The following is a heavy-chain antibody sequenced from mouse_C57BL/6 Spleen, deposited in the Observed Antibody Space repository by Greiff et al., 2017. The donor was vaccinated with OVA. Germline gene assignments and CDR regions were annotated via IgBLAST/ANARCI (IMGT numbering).Heavy chain of an antibody. V-gene: IGHV1-61*01. J-gene: IGHJ3*01. CDR1: GYTFTSYW. CDR3: ARKGSSGPFAY. CDR2: IYPSDSET. Sequence: QVQLQQPGAELVRPGSSVKLSCKASGYTFTSYWMDWVKQRPGQGLEWIGNIYPSDSETHYNQKFKDKATLTVDKSSSTAYMQLSSLTSEDSAVYYCARKGSSGPFAYWGKGTLVTVSA. D-gene: IGHD3-2*02.